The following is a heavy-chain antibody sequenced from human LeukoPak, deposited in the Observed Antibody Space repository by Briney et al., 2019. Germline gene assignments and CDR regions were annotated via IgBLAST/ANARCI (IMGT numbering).Heavy chain of an antibody. V-gene: IGHV1-2*02. J-gene: IGHJ6*02. D-gene: IGHD1-26*01. CDR3: ARDLIGGSYYGDYYYYGMDV. CDR2: ITPNSGGT. Sequence: ASVKVSCKASGYTFTGYYMHWVRQAPGQGLEWMGWITPNSGGTNYAQKFQGRVTMTRDTSISTAYMELSRLRSDDTAVYYCARDLIGGSYYGDYYYYGMDVWGQGTTVTVSS. CDR1: GYTFTGYY.